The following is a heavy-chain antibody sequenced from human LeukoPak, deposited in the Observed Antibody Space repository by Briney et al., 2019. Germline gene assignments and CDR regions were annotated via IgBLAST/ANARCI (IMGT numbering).Heavy chain of an antibody. Sequence: SQTLSLTCTVSGGSISSGSYYWSWIQQPAGKGLEWIGRIYTSGSTNYNPSLKSRVTISVDTSKNQFSLKLSSVTAADTAVYYCARDIILYYDSSGYKYAWFDPWGQGTLVTVSS. D-gene: IGHD3-22*01. CDR1: GGSISSGSYY. V-gene: IGHV4-61*02. CDR3: ARDIILYYDSSGYKYAWFDP. CDR2: IYTSGST. J-gene: IGHJ5*02.